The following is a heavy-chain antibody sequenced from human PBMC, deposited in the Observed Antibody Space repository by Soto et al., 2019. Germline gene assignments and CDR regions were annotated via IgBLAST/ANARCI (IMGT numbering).Heavy chain of an antibody. J-gene: IGHJ5*02. CDR2: IYATGTT. Sequence: XATLSLTCTVSGASISGFDWSWIRKSAGKGLEWIGRIYATGTTDYNPSLKSRVMMSVDTSKKQFSLKLRSVTAADTAVYYCVRDGKKTLRDWFDPWGQGISVTVSS. D-gene: IGHD1-1*01. V-gene: IGHV4-4*07. CDR3: VRDGKKTLRDWFDP. CDR1: GASISGFD.